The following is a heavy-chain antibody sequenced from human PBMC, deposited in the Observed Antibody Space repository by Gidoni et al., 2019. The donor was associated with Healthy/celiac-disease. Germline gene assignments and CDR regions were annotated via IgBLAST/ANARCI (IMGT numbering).Heavy chain of an antibody. J-gene: IGHJ4*02. CDR1: GGSISSGDYY. CDR2: IYYSGST. V-gene: IGHV4-30-4*01. CDR3: ARGPKPSCGGDCDDY. D-gene: IGHD2-21*01. Sequence: QVQLQESGPGLVKPSQTLSLTCTVSGGSISSGDYYWSWIRQPPGKGLEWIGYIYYSGSTYYNPSLKSRVTISVDTSKNQFSLKLSSVTAADTAVYYCARGPKPSCGGDCDDYWGQGTLVTVSS.